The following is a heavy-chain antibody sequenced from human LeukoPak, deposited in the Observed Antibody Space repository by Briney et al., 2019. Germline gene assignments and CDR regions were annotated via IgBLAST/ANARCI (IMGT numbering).Heavy chain of an antibody. J-gene: IGHJ4*02. CDR3: ARGGYSGYADDY. CDR1: GFTFSNYW. D-gene: IGHD5-12*01. Sequence: GGSLRLSCAASGFTFSNYWMSWVRQAPGKGLEWVANIKEDGSEKYYVDSVKGRFTISRDNAKNSLYLQMNSLRAEDTAVYYCARGGYSGYADDYWGQGTLVTVSS. V-gene: IGHV3-7*04. CDR2: IKEDGSEK.